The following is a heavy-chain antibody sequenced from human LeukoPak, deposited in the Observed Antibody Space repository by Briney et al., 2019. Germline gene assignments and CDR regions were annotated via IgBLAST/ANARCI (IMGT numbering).Heavy chain of an antibody. V-gene: IGHV4-4*07. J-gene: IGHJ4*02. Sequence: SETLSLTCTVSGGPKSTYYWTWIRQPAGKGLEWVGRVYTSGTTNYNPSLKSRVTMSVYTSKNQFSLKLRSVTAADTAVYYCARMYCSSTSCYSGVWGQGTLVTVSS. D-gene: IGHD2-2*01. CDR3: ARMYCSSTSCYSGV. CDR1: GGPKSTYY. CDR2: VYTSGTT.